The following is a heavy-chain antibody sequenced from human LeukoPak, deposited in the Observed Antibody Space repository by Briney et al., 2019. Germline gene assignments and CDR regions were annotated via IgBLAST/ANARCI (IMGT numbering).Heavy chain of an antibody. D-gene: IGHD6-13*01. CDR3: AKAASSSWPSYYYGMDV. J-gene: IGHJ6*02. CDR1: GFIFSSYS. Sequence: GGSLRLSCAASGFIFSSYSMSWVRQAPGMGLEWVSVITGSGGNTYYADAGRGRFTISKDNSNNTVSLQMSSLSVDDTAVYYCAKAASSSWPSYYYGMDVWGQGTTVTVSS. CDR2: ITGSGGNT. V-gene: IGHV3-23*01.